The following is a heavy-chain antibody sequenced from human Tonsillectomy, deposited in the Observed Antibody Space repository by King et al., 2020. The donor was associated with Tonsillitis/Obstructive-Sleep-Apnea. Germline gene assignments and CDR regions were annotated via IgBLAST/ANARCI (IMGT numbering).Heavy chain of an antibody. V-gene: IGHV3-64*01. J-gene: IGHJ4*02. D-gene: IGHD3-22*01. Sequence: QLVQSGGGLVQPGESLRLSCAASGFTFSSYAMHWVRQAPGKGLEFVSAINFNGGNTYYANSVKGRFTISRDNSRYTLYLQMGSLRADDMAVYYCAREAYDTSGSCDYWRQGPLVTVSS. CDR1: GFTFSSYA. CDR2: INFNGGNT. CDR3: AREAYDTSGSCDY.